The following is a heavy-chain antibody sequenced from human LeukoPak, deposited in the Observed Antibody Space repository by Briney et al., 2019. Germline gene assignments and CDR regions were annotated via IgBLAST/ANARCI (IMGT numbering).Heavy chain of an antibody. CDR3: ARGQAQQWLVFPWNYYYMDV. CDR1: GFTFSSYW. J-gene: IGHJ6*03. D-gene: IGHD6-19*01. Sequence: PGGSLRLSCAASGFTFSSYWMSWVRQAPGKGLEWVANIKKDGSEKYYVDSVKGRFTISRDNAKNSLYLQMNSLRAEDTAVYYCARGQAQQWLVFPWNYYYMDVWGKGTTVTISS. CDR2: IKKDGSEK. V-gene: IGHV3-7*01.